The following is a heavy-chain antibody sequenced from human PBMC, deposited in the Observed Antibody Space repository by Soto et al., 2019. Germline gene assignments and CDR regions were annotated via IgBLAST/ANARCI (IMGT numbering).Heavy chain of an antibody. CDR1: SGSISSTIYS. J-gene: IGHJ5*02. Sequence: PSETLSLTCTVSSGSISSTIYSWDWIRQPPGKGLEWIGSSFYSGSTYYNPSLKSRVTISVDTSKNQFSLTLTFVTAADTAVYYCARQCRGVTCHWFVPWGQGTLVTVSS. D-gene: IGHD2-15*01. CDR2: SFYSGST. V-gene: IGHV4-39*01. CDR3: ARQCRGVTCHWFVP.